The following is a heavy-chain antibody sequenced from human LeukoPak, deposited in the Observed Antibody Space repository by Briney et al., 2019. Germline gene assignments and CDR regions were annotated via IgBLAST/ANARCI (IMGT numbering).Heavy chain of an antibody. CDR3: ARDSRGRVYDFWSGYPGGGRGYYYGMDV. J-gene: IGHJ6*02. CDR1: GGSISSGGYY. CDR2: IYCSGST. D-gene: IGHD3-3*01. V-gene: IGHV4-31*03. Sequence: PSETLSLTCTVSGGSISSGGYYWSWIRQHPGKGLEWIGYIYCSGSTYYNPSLKSRVTISVDTSKNQFSLKLSSVTAADTAVYYCARDSRGRVYDFWSGYPGGGRGYYYGMDVWGQGTTVTVSS.